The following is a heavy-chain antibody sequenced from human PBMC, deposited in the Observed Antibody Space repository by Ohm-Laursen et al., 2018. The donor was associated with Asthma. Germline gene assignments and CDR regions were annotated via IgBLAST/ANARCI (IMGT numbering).Heavy chain of an antibody. V-gene: IGHV3-21*04. CDR3: ASLGDRQVLRY. CDR2: ISTASSFI. D-gene: IGHD3-3*01. J-gene: IGHJ4*02. CDR1: GYTFSRYS. Sequence: GSLRLSCAASGYTFSRYSIHWVRQIPGKGLEWVASISTASSFIYYADSVRGRFTISRDNSRNTLYLQMNSLRAEDTAVYYCASLGDRQVLRYWGQRTLVTVSS.